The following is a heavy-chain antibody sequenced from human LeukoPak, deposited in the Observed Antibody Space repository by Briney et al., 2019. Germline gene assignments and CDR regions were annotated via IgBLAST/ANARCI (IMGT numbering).Heavy chain of an antibody. CDR2: IIPILGIA. V-gene: IGHV1-69*04. Sequence: ASVKVSCKASGGTFISYAISWVRQAPGQGREWMVRIIPILGIANYAKKFQGSVTITEDKSTSTAYMELSSLRSEDTAVYYCARWINDSGYFDYWGQGTLVTVSS. CDR1: GGTFISYA. D-gene: IGHD3-22*01. J-gene: IGHJ4*02. CDR3: ARWINDSGYFDY.